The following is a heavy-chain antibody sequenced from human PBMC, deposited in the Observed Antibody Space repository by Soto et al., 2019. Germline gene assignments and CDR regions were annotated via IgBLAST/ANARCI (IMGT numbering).Heavy chain of an antibody. CDR2: TSTDGSGT. CDR3: VRGDQYGTGSVLFDS. D-gene: IGHD3-10*01. V-gene: IGHV3-74*01. Sequence: GGSLRLSCVASGFAFRTYWMHWVRQVPGKGLLWVSRTSTDGSGTGYADSVKGRFTISRDNSKNTLFLQMDSLRAEDTAVYYCVRGDQYGTGSVLFDSWGQGSLVTSPQ. J-gene: IGHJ4*02. CDR1: GFAFRTYW.